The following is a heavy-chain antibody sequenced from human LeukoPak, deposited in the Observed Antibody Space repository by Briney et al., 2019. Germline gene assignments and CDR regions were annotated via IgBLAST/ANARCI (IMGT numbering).Heavy chain of an antibody. J-gene: IGHJ1*01. CDR3: ARGHSPVTTKVSYFQH. CDR1: GGSFSGYY. Sequence: SETLSLTCAVYGGSFSGYYWSWIRQPPGKGMEWIGEINHSGSTNYNPSLKSRVTILVDTSKNQFSLKLSSVTAADTAVYYCARGHSPVTTKVSYFQHWGQGTLVTVSS. D-gene: IGHD4-17*01. CDR2: INHSGST. V-gene: IGHV4-34*01.